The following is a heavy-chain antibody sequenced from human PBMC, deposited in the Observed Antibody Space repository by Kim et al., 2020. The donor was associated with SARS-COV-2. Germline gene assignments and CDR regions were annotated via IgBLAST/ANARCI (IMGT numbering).Heavy chain of an antibody. D-gene: IGHD1-26*01. CDR2: ISAYNGNT. CDR3: ARVSLREYSGSYISGY. Sequence: ASVKVSCKASGYTFTSYGISWVRQAPGQGLEWMGWISAYNGNTNYAQKLQGRVTMTTDTSTSTAYMELRSLRSDDTAVYYCARVSLREYSGSYISGYWGQGTLVTVSS. CDR1: GYTFTSYG. J-gene: IGHJ4*02. V-gene: IGHV1-18*01.